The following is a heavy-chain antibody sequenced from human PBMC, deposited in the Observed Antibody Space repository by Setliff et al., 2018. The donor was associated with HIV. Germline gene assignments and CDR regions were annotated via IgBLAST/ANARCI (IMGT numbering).Heavy chain of an antibody. CDR3: ARDIYDSGWFTLEY. Sequence: ASVKVSCKASGYTFSTYAMHWVRQAPGQRLEWMGWISAGKGMTKYSKKFQGRVTLTRDTTASTAYMELSSLRSEDTAVYYCARDIYDSGWFTLEYWGQGTLVTVSS. D-gene: IGHD6-19*01. CDR2: ISAGKGMT. V-gene: IGHV1-3*01. J-gene: IGHJ4*02. CDR1: GYTFSTYA.